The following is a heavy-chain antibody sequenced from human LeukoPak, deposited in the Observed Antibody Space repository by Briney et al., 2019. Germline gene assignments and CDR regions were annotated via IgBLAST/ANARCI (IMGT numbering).Heavy chain of an antibody. V-gene: IGHV1-3*01. J-gene: IGHJ4*02. D-gene: IGHD3-3*01. CDR2: INAGNGNT. CDR1: GYTFTGYA. CDR3: ARAVFGASGYFDY. Sequence: ASVKVSCKASGYTFTGYAMHWVRQAPGQRLEWMGWINAGNGNTKYSQKFQGRVTITRDTSASTAYMELSSLRSEDTAVYYCARAVFGASGYFDYWGQGTLVTVSS.